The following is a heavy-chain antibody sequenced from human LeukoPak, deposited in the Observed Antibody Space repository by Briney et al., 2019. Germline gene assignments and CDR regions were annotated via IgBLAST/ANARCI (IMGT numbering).Heavy chain of an antibody. Sequence: SETLSLTCTVSGGSISSYYWSWIRQPTGKGLEWIGYIYYSGSTNYNPSLKSRVTISVDTSKNQFSLKLSSVTAADTAVYYCARAEHIAAAPEDWGQGTLVTVSS. D-gene: IGHD6-13*01. V-gene: IGHV4-59*01. CDR1: GGSISSYY. CDR2: IYYSGST. CDR3: ARAEHIAAAPED. J-gene: IGHJ4*02.